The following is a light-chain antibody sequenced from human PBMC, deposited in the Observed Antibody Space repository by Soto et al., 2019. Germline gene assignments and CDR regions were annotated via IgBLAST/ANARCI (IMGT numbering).Light chain of an antibody. CDR1: SGHRSYI. CDR2: LEGSGSY. Sequence: QSVLTQSSSASASLGSSVKLTCTLSSGHRSYIIAWHQQQPGKAPRYLMKLEGSGSYNKGSGVPDRFSGSSSGADRYLTMSNLQSGDEADYYCETWDSNIRVFGGGTQLTVL. CDR3: ETWDSNIRV. J-gene: IGLJ2*01. V-gene: IGLV4-60*03.